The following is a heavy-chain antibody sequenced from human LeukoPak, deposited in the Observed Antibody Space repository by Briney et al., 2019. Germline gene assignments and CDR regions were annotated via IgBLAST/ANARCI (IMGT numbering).Heavy chain of an antibody. Sequence: GGSLRLSCAASGFTFSSYAMSWVRQIPGKGLEWVSGINGNGGSTNYADSVKGRFTISRDNSKNTLYLQMNSLRAEDTAVYYCAILTVTTAYWGQGTLVTVSS. V-gene: IGHV3-23*01. CDR2: INGNGGST. J-gene: IGHJ4*02. CDR3: AILTVTTAY. CDR1: GFTFSSYA. D-gene: IGHD4-17*01.